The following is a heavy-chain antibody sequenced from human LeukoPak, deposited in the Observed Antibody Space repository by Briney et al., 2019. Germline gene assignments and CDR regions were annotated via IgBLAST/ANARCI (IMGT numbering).Heavy chain of an antibody. J-gene: IGHJ4*02. D-gene: IGHD4-17*01. CDR2: ISYDGSNK. CDR3: AKRHDYGEVQDY. CDR1: GFTFSSYG. V-gene: IGHV3-30*18. Sequence: GGSLRLSCAASGFTFSSYGMHWVRQAPGKGLEWVAVISYDGSNKYYADSVKGRFTISRDNSKNTLYLQMNSLRAEGTAVYYCAKRHDYGEVQDYWGQGTLVTVSS.